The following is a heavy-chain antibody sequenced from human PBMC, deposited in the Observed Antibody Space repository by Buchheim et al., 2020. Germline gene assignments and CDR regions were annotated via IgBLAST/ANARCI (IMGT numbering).Heavy chain of an antibody. CDR1: GFTFSNYA. Sequence: EVKLLESGGGLVQPGGSLRLSCVASGFTFSNYAMTWVRQAPGKGLEWVSAIGGTTYYADSVKGRFTISRDNSKNTLSLHMNSLRPEDTAVYYCMHSCWGAGHTWGQGTL. CDR3: MHSCWGAGHT. V-gene: IGHV3-23*01. CDR2: IGGTT. J-gene: IGHJ4*02. D-gene: IGHD1-26*01.